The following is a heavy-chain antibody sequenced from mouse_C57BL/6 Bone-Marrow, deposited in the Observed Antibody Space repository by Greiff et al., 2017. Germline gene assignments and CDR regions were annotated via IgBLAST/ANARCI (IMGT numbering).Heavy chain of an antibody. V-gene: IGHV14-4*01. J-gene: IGHJ4*01. CDR1: GFNIKDDY. CDR3: TGGGAMDY. CDR2: IDPENGDT. Sequence: VQLQQSGADLVRPGASVKLSCTASGFNIKDDYMHWVKQRPEQGLEWIGWIDPENGDTEYASKFQGKATITADTSSNTAYLQLSSLTSEDTAVYYCTGGGAMDYWGQGTSVTVSS.